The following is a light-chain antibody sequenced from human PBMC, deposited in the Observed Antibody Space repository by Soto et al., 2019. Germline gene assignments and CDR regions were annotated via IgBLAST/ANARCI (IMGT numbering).Light chain of an antibody. Sequence: IPLTQSPSSLSASVGDRVTISCRASQGISSYLAWYQQKPGKAPKLLIYAASHMQSGVPSRLSGSGSGTDFTLTISSLQPEYFATYYCQQRSSYPRRTFGQGTRLEIK. CDR2: AAS. V-gene: IGKV1-9*01. J-gene: IGKJ2*01. CDR3: QQRSSYPRRT. CDR1: QGISSY.